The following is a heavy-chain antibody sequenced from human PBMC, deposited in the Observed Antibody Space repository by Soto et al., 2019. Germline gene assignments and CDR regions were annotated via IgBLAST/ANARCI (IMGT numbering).Heavy chain of an antibody. V-gene: IGHV1-18*04. Sequence: QVQLVQSGTEVKKPGASVKVSCKTSGYTFTNYGINWVRQAPGQGLEWMGWINPYNANTNYAQKLQGRVTMTTDTSTTTAYMELRSLTSDDTAVYYWARDRVAGIWGDAFDIWGQGTVVTVSS. CDR2: INPYNANT. CDR1: GYTFTNYG. D-gene: IGHD3-16*01. J-gene: IGHJ3*02. CDR3: ARDRVAGIWGDAFDI.